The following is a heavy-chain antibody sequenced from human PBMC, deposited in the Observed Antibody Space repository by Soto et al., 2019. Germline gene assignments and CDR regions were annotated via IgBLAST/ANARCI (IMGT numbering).Heavy chain of an antibody. CDR3: ARAIAVGSTSLDY. CDR1: GFSFSTYN. V-gene: IGHV3-48*02. Sequence: LRLSCAASGFSFSTYNMNWVRQAPGRGLEWVSYISSRSSTIYHADSVKGRFTISRDNAKNSLYLQMDSLRDEDTAVYFCARAIAVGSTSLDYWGLGTRVTVSS. CDR2: ISSRSSTI. D-gene: IGHD6-19*01. J-gene: IGHJ4*02.